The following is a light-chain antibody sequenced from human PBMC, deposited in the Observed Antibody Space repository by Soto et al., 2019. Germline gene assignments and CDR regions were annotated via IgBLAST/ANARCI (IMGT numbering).Light chain of an antibody. J-gene: IGKJ2*01. CDR3: QQFNSYPHT. CDR2: DAS. Sequence: AIQLTQSPSSLSASIGDRVTITCRASQGISSALAWYQQKSGKAPKLLIYDASSLEGGVPSRFSGSGSGTDFTLTIISLQPEDFATYYCQQFNSYPHTFGQGTNLEI. V-gene: IGKV1-13*02. CDR1: QGISSA.